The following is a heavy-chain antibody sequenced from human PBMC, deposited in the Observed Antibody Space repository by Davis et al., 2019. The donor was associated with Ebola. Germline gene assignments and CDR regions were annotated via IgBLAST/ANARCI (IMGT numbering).Heavy chain of an antibody. CDR1: GASVSSGAYY. CDR2: IYYSGST. J-gene: IGHJ4*02. CDR3: AREWELLSYYFDY. Sequence: SETLSLTCTVSGASVSSGAYYWSWIRQPPGKGLEWIGYIYYSGSTNYNPSLKSRVTISVDTSKNQFSLKLSSVTAADTAVYYCAREWELLSYYFDYWGQGTLVTVSS. D-gene: IGHD1-26*01. V-gene: IGHV4-61*08.